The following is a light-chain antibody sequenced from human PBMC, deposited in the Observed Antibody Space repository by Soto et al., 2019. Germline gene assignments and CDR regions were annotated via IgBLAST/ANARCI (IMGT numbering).Light chain of an antibody. J-gene: IGKJ4*01. CDR2: AAS. V-gene: IGKV1-17*01. CDR1: QVISND. Sequence: DIQMTQSPSSLSASVGERVTITCRASQVISNDLDWYQQKPGKAPKRLIHAASSFQSGVPSRFSGSGSGREFTLTISSLQPEDFATYYCQQYNRWPPLTFGGGTKVEI. CDR3: QQYNRWPPLT.